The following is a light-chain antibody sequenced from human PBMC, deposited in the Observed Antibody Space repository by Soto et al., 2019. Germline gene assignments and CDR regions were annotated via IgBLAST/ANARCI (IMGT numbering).Light chain of an antibody. CDR1: QSVSSN. CDR2: GAS. CDR3: QQYNNGPLT. Sequence: EMVMTQSPATLSVSPGERATLSCGASQSVSSNLAWYQQKPGQAPRLLIYGASTRATGIPARFSGSGSGTEFTLTISSLQSEDVATYYCQQYNNGPLTFGGGTKVEIK. V-gene: IGKV3-15*01. J-gene: IGKJ4*01.